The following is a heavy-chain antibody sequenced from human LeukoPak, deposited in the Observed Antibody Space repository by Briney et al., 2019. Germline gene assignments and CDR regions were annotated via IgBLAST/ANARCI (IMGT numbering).Heavy chain of an antibody. V-gene: IGHV4-34*01. CDR3: ARRGIWIQWNFEY. D-gene: IGHD5-12*01. Sequence: SETLSLTCAVEGGAFNDYYGSGVRQSQEKGLDWIAEINQGGSTIYNPSLKNRVTMSIDTTRKHFSLQLASLTAADTAVYFCARRGIWIQWNFEYWGQGVLVTVSS. J-gene: IGHJ4*02. CDR2: INQGGST. CDR1: GGAFNDYY.